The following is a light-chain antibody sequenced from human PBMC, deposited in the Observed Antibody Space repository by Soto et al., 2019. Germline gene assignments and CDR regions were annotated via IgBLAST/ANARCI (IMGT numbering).Light chain of an antibody. V-gene: IGKV3-20*01. J-gene: IGKJ1*01. CDR1: QSVDITN. CDR3: QHFDTTPPWT. Sequence: EIVLTQSPGTLSLSPGERATLSCRASQSVDITNLAWYQQIPDQAPRLLIYGAPRRATGIPDRFSVSGSGRDFTLTINRLEPEDFAMYYCQHFDTTPPWTFGQGTKVESK. CDR2: GAP.